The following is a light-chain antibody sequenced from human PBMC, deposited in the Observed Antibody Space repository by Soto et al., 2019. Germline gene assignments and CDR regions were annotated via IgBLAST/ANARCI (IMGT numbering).Light chain of an antibody. CDR1: QTISSW. Sequence: DTQMTQNTSKLPGSLGDCVTISCRASQTISSWLAWYQQKPGKAPKLLIYKASTLKSGVPSGFSGSGSGTEFTLTISSLQPDDFATYYCQHYNSYSGAFGQGTKVDIK. J-gene: IGKJ1*01. CDR3: QHYNSYSGA. V-gene: IGKV1-5*03. CDR2: KAS.